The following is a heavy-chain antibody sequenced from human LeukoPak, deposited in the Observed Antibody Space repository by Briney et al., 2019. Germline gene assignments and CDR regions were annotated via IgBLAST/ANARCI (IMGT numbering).Heavy chain of an antibody. D-gene: IGHD2-15*01. CDR3: ARSPYGYCSGGSCYLDY. CDR2: ISAYNGNT. J-gene: IGHJ4*02. Sequence: ASVTVSCKASGYTFINYGLTWVRQAPGQGLEWMGWISAYNGNTNYAQKLQGRVTMTTDTSTTTAYMELRSLRSDDTDVYYCARSPYGYCSGGSCYLDYWGQGTLVTVSS. CDR1: GYTFINYG. V-gene: IGHV1-18*01.